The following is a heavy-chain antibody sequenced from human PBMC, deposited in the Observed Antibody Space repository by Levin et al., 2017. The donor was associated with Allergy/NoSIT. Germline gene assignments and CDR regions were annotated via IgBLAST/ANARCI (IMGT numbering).Heavy chain of an antibody. CDR3: ARAGDLVNF. J-gene: IGHJ4*02. CDR1: GFTFSDYW. Sequence: QAGGSLRLSCVVTGFTFSDYWMTWVRQAPGKGLEWVANLKQDGTQMFYVDSVKGRFTISRDNAKNSLYLQMNSLRADDTAVYYCARAGDLVNFWGQGTLVTVSS. CDR2: LKQDGTQM. V-gene: IGHV3-7*03. D-gene: IGHD2-21*01.